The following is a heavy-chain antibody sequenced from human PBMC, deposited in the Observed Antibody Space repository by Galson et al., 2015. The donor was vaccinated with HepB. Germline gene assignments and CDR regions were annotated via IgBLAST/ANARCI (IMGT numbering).Heavy chain of an antibody. CDR1: GFTFSSYG. CDR2: IWYDGSIE. CDR3: ARDSGNGGSQD. D-gene: IGHD2-8*01. V-gene: IGHV3-33*01. J-gene: IGHJ4*02. Sequence: SLRLSCAASGFTFSSYGMYWVRQAPGKGLEWVAVIWYDGSIEYYRDSVRGRFTVSRDNAKNTLFLQMNSLRAEDTAVYYCARDSGNGGSQDWGQGTLVSVSS.